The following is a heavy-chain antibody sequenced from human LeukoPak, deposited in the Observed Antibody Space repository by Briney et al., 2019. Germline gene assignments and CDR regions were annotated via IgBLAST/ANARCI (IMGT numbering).Heavy chain of an antibody. CDR1: GFTFSSYG. V-gene: IGHV3-23*01. CDR2: ISGSGGST. D-gene: IGHD3-22*01. CDR3: AKDYYDSSGYYRRAPFSDP. Sequence: TGGSLRLSCAASGFTFSSYGMSWVRQAPGKGLEWVSAISGSGGSTYYADSVKGRFTISRDNSKNTLYLQMNSLRAEDTAVYYCAKDYYDSSGYYRRAPFSDPWGQGTLVTVSS. J-gene: IGHJ5*02.